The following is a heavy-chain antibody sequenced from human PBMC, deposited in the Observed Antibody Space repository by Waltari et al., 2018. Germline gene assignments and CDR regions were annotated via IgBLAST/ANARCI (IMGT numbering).Heavy chain of an antibody. CDR1: GFTFRWPE. V-gene: IGHV3-48*03. J-gene: IGHJ4*02. CDR2: ISSRGSTK. CDR3: ARGPCDSDCYSFDY. D-gene: IGHD2-21*02. Sequence: EVQLVESGGGLVQPGGSLRLSCAAPGFTFRWPEVTWVLQARGKGMEWVSYISSRGSTKYYADSVKGRFTISRDNAKNSLYLQMNSLRAEDTAVYYCARGPCDSDCYSFDYWGQGTLVTVSS.